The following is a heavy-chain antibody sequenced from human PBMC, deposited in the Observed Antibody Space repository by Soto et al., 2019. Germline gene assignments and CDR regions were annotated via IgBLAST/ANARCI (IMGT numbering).Heavy chain of an antibody. D-gene: IGHD6-19*01. CDR1: GYTLTELS. CDR3: ARGGSGWPEDY. CDR2: FYPEDGGT. Sequence: ASVKVSCKVSGYTLTELSMHWVRQAPGKWLEWLGGFYPEDGGTNYAQKFQGWVTMTRDTSISTAYMELSRLRSDDTAVYYCARGGSGWPEDYWGQGTLVTVSS. J-gene: IGHJ4*02. V-gene: IGHV1-24*01.